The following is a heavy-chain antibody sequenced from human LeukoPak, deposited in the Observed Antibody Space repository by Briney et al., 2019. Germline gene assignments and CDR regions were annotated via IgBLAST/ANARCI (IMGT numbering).Heavy chain of an antibody. CDR1: GFTFSSYE. V-gene: IGHV3-48*03. CDR2: ISTTGSSI. CDR3: ARVSQGGSGSYWAPFDY. Sequence: GGPLRLSCAASGFTFSSYEMNWVRQAPGKGLEWVSYISTTGSSIYYADSVKGRFTISRDNSKNTLYLQMNSLRAEDTAVYYCARVSQGGSGSYWAPFDYWGQGTLVTVSS. J-gene: IGHJ4*02. D-gene: IGHD3-10*01.